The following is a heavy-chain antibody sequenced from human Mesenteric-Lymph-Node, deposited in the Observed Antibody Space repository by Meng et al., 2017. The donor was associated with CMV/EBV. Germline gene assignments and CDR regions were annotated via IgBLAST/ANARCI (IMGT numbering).Heavy chain of an antibody. J-gene: IGHJ3*02. V-gene: IGHV3-21*01. CDR2: ISTIGAYI. Sequence: GESLKISCAASGFPFSRFAMTWFRQAPGKGLEWVSSISTIGAYIYYADSVRGRFTISRDNAKNSLYLQMNSLRAEDTAVYYCARDLRGGGGDIWGQGTMVTVSS. CDR1: GFPFSRFA. CDR3: ARDLRGGGGDI.